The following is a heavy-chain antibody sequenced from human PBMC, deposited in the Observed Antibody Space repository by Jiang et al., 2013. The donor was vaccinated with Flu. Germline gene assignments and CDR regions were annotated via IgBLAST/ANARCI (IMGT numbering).Heavy chain of an antibody. CDR2: SITVGAP. D-gene: IGHD3-22*01. Sequence: TCTVSGGSISSYYWSWIRQPPGKGLDGLGISITVGAPTTTPPSRVESPYQWTRPRTSFSLKLSSVTAADTAVYYCARLQYYYDSSGYYYCWFDPWGQGTLVTVSS. J-gene: IGHJ5*02. V-gene: IGHV4-59*08. CDR1: GGSISSYY. CDR3: ARLQYYYDSSGYYYCWFDP.